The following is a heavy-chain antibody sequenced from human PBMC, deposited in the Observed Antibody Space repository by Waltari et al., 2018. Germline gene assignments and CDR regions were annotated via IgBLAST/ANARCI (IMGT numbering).Heavy chain of an antibody. CDR2: IYTSGST. CDR1: GGSISSGSYY. V-gene: IGHV4-61*02. Sequence: QVQLQESGPGLVKPSQTLSLTCTVSGGSISSGSYYWSWIRQPAGRGLEWIGRIYTSGSTNYNPSLKSRVTISVDTSKNQFSLKLSSVTAADTAVYYCARSGEYYDILTGYYYFDYWGQGTLVTVSS. CDR3: ARSGEYYDILTGYYYFDY. D-gene: IGHD3-9*01. J-gene: IGHJ4*02.